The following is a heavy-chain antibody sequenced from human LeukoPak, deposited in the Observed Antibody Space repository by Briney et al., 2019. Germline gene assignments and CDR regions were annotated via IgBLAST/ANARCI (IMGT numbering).Heavy chain of an antibody. CDR3: VKEGFDY. Sequence: GGSLRLSCAASGFTFRNSAMSWVRQAPGKGLEWVSTFTGGDGSAYYADSVKGWFTISRDNSKNTLYLQMNSLRAEDTALYYCVKEGFDYWGQGTLVTVSS. V-gene: IGHV3-23*01. CDR2: FTGGDGSA. J-gene: IGHJ4*02. CDR1: GFTFRNSA.